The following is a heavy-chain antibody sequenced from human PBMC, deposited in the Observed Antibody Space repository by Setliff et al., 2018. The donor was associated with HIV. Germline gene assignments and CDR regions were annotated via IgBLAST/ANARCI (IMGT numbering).Heavy chain of an antibody. J-gene: IGHJ3*02. Sequence: PSETLSLTCAVSGYSISSGYYWNWIRRPPGKGLEWIGYIYYSGSTNYNPSLKSRVTISVDTSKNQFYLKLTSVTAADTAVYYCARNIEWEPYAFDIWGQGTMVTVS. CDR3: ARNIEWEPYAFDI. CDR1: GYSISSGYY. CDR2: IYYSGST. D-gene: IGHD1-26*01. V-gene: IGHV4-61*01.